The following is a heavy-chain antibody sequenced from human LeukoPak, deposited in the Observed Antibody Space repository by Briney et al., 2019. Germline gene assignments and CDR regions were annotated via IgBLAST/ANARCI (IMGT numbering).Heavy chain of an antibody. D-gene: IGHD2-2*01. J-gene: IGHJ6*03. CDR3: AGGCSSTSCTGDYYYKDV. CDR2: INPNSGGT. V-gene: IGHV1-2*02. Sequence: ASVKVSCKASGYTFTGYYMHWVRQAPGQGLEWMGWINPNSGGTTYAQKFQGRVTMTRDTSISTAYMDLSRLRSDDTAVYYCAGGCSSTSCTGDYYYKDVWGKGTTVTVSS. CDR1: GYTFTGYY.